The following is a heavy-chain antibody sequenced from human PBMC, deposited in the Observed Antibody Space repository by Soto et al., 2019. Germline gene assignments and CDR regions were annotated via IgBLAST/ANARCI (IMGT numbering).Heavy chain of an antibody. CDR1: GGTFSSYA. Sequence: SVKVSCKASGGTFSSYAISWVRQAPGQGLEWMGGIIPIFGTANYAQKFQGRVTITADKSTSTAYMELSSLRSEDTAVYYCAYDAGCSGYARDYYYGMDVWGQGTTVTVSS. CDR3: AYDAGCSGYARDYYYGMDV. V-gene: IGHV1-69*06. J-gene: IGHJ6*02. CDR2: IIPIFGTA. D-gene: IGHD5-12*01.